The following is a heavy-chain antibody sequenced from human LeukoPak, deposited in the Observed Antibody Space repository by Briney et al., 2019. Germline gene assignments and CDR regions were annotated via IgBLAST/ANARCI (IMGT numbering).Heavy chain of an antibody. CDR2: ISGSGGST. CDR3: AKDGNGGDFSEYYYYYYMDV. J-gene: IGHJ6*03. D-gene: IGHD3-3*01. Sequence: GGSLRLSCAASGFTFSSYAMSWVRQAPGKGLEWVSAISGSGGSTYYADSVKGRFTISRDDSKNTLYLQMNSLRAEDTAVYYCAKDGNGGDFSEYYYYYYMDVWGKGTTVTVSS. V-gene: IGHV3-23*01. CDR1: GFTFSSYA.